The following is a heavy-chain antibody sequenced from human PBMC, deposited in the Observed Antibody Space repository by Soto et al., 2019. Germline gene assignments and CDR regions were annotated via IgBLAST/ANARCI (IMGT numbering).Heavy chain of an antibody. V-gene: IGHV3-23*01. CDR1: GFPFSTYA. CDR2: MSGSGGST. J-gene: IGHJ6*02. D-gene: IGHD6-6*01. Sequence: GGSLRLSCAASGFPFSTYAMSWVRQAPGKGLEWVSAMSGSGGSTYYADSVKGRFTISRDNSKNTLYLQMNSLRAEDTAVYYCAKEPWYSSSSDYGMDVWGQGTTVTVS. CDR3: AKEPWYSSSSDYGMDV.